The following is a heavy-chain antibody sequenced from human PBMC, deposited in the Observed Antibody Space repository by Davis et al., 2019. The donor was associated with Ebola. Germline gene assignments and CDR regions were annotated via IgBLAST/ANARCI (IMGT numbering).Heavy chain of an antibody. V-gene: IGHV4-61*08. Sequence: SETLSLTCTVSGGSISSGGYYWSWIRQPPGKGLEWIGYIYYSGSTNYNPSLKSRVTISVDTSKNQFSLKLSSVTAADTAVYYCARGFGELPYYYYGMDVWGQGTTVTVSS. J-gene: IGHJ6*02. CDR3: ARGFGELPYYYYGMDV. D-gene: IGHD3-10*01. CDR2: IYYSGST. CDR1: GGSISSGGYY.